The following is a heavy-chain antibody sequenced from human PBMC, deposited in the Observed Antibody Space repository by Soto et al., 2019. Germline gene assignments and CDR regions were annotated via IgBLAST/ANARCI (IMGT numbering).Heavy chain of an antibody. CDR1: GFTFSSYS. Sequence: GGSLRLSCAASGFTFSSYSMNWVRQAPGKGLEWVSSIRSSSSYIYYADSVKGRFTISRDNAKNSLYLQMNSLRAEDTAVYYCARVAYDSSGFYAFDIWGQGTMVTVSS. CDR2: IRSSSSYI. D-gene: IGHD3-22*01. CDR3: ARVAYDSSGFYAFDI. J-gene: IGHJ3*02. V-gene: IGHV3-21*01.